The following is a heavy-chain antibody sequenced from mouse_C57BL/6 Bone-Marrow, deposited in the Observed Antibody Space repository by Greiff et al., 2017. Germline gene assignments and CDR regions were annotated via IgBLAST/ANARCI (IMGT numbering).Heavy chain of an antibody. CDR1: GFTFSSYA. V-gene: IGHV5-4*01. J-gene: IGHJ4*01. CDR3: ARWLLGAMDY. CDR2: ISDGGSYT. Sequence: EVHLVESGGGLVKPGGSLKLSCAASGFTFSSYAMSWVRQNPDKRLEWVATISDGGSYTYYPDNVKGRFTISRDNAKNNLYLQMSHLKSEDTAMYYCARWLLGAMDYWGQGTSVTVSS. D-gene: IGHD2-3*01.